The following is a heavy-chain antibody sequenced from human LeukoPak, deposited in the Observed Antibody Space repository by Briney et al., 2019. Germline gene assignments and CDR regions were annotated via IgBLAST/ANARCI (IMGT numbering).Heavy chain of an antibody. CDR2: IDWDDDK. J-gene: IGHJ6*03. Sequence: SGPVLVKPTQPLTLTCTFSGFSLSTSGMCVSWIRQPPGKALEWLARIDWDDDKFYSTSRKTRLTISKDTSKNQVVLTMTNMDPVDTATYYCARISGLPTDYYMDVWGKGTTVTVSS. D-gene: IGHD3-10*01. V-gene: IGHV2-70*16. CDR3: ARISGLPTDYYMDV. CDR1: GFSLSTSGMC.